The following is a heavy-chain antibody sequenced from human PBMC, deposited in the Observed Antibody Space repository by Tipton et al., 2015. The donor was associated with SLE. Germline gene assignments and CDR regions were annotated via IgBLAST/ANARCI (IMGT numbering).Heavy chain of an antibody. CDR3: AKRGDWDYYFDY. J-gene: IGHJ4*02. Sequence: TLSLTCAVSGYSISSGYYWGWIRQPPGKGLEWIGSLYHSGSTYYNPALKSRVTISVDTSKNQFSLKLSSVTAADTAVYYCAKRGDWDYYFDYWGQGTLVTVSS. CDR2: LYHSGST. V-gene: IGHV4-38-2*01. CDR1: GYSISSGYY. D-gene: IGHD3-10*01.